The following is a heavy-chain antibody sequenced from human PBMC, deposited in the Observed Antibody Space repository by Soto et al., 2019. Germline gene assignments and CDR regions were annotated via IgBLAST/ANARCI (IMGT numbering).Heavy chain of an antibody. D-gene: IGHD3-3*01. CDR1: GYTFTSYD. V-gene: IGHV1-8*01. J-gene: IGHJ6*03. CDR2: MNPNSGNT. Sequence: GASVKVSCKASGYTFTSYDINWVRQATGQRLEWMGWMNPNSGNTGYAQKFQGRVTMTRNTSISTAYMELSSLRSEDTAVYYCARGRYDFWSGYPIRGIYYYYMDVWGKGTTVTVSS. CDR3: ARGRYDFWSGYPIRGIYYYYMDV.